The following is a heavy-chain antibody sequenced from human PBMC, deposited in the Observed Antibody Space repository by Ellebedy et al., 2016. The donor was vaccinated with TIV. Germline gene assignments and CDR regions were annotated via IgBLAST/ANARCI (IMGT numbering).Heavy chain of an antibody. CDR1: SASISSGNYS. J-gene: IGHJ4*02. Sequence: MPSETLSLTCTVPSASISSGNYSWVWIRQPPGKGLEWIGNMSYSESTAYAPSLKSRLTISGHTSMNQFSLELSSVTAADTGVYYFATSVTVSGGIEYWGQGTLVTVSS. D-gene: IGHD6-19*01. CDR2: MSYSEST. V-gene: IGHV4-39*01. CDR3: ATSVTVSGGIEY.